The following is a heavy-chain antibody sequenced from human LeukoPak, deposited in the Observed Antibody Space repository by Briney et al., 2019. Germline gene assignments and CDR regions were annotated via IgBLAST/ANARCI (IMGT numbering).Heavy chain of an antibody. CDR1: GFTFSSYW. CDR3: TRELWPGDY. D-gene: IGHD3-16*01. CDR2: IEKDGGDK. J-gene: IGHJ4*02. Sequence: GGSLRLSCAASGFTFSSYWMSWVRQAPGKGLEWVANIEKDGGDKYYVDSVRGRFTISRDNAKSLVYLQTNSLRVEDTAVYYCTRELWPGDYWGQGILVTVSS. V-gene: IGHV3-7*01.